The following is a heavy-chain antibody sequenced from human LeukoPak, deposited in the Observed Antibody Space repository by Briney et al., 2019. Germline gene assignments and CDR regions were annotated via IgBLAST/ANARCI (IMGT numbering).Heavy chain of an antibody. D-gene: IGHD3-3*01. CDR3: ARVRDLYYDFWSGYHPSYFDY. CDR2: ISYDGSNK. V-gene: IGHV3-30*09. J-gene: IGHJ4*02. Sequence: GGSLRLSCTASGFTFSSYSMHWVRQAPGKGLEWVAGISYDGSNKYYADSVKGRFAISRDNSKNTLYLQLNSLRAEDTAVYYCARVRDLYYDFWSGYHPSYFDYWGQGTLVTVSS. CDR1: GFTFSSYS.